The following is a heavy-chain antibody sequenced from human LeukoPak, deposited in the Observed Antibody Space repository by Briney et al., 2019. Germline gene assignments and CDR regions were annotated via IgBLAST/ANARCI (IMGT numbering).Heavy chain of an antibody. CDR3: ARVPQWLAFDY. CDR1: GGSISSYY. CDR2: IYYSGST. V-gene: IGHV4-59*01. Sequence: SETLSLTCTVSGGSISSYYWSWIRQPPGKGLEWIGYIYYSGSTNYNPSLKSRVTISVDASKNQFSLKLSSVTAADTAVYYCARVPQWLAFDYWGQGTLVTVSS. J-gene: IGHJ4*02. D-gene: IGHD6-19*01.